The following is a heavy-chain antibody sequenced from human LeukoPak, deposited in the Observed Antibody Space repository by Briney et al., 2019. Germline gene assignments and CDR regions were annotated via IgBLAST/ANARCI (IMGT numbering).Heavy chain of an antibody. Sequence: ASVKVSCKASGYIFTGYYMHWVRQAPGQGLEWMGWINPNGGGTNYAQKFQGRVTMTRDTSISTAYMELSRLRSDDTAVYYCARTVVAATPDYNWFDPWGQGTLVTVSS. CDR3: ARTVVAATPDYNWFDP. J-gene: IGHJ5*02. CDR2: INPNGGGT. V-gene: IGHV1-2*02. D-gene: IGHD2-15*01. CDR1: GYIFTGYY.